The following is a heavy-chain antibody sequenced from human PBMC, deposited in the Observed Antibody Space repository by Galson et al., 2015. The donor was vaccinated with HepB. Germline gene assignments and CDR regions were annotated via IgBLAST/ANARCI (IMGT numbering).Heavy chain of an antibody. Sequence: PALVKPTQTLTLTCTFSGFSLSTSGMCVSWIRQPPGKALEWLARIDWDDDKYYSTSLKTRLTISKDTSKNQVVLTMTNMDPVDTATYYCARFEATRHYFDYWGQGTLVTVSS. V-gene: IGHV2-70*11. CDR1: GFSLSTSGMC. CDR2: IDWDDDK. CDR3: ARFEATRHYFDY. D-gene: IGHD3-9*01. J-gene: IGHJ4*02.